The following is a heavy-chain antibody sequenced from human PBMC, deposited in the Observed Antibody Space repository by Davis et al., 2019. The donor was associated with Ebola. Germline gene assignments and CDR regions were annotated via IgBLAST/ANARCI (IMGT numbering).Heavy chain of an antibody. CDR1: GFTFSSYT. Sequence: GGSLRLSCAASGFTFSSYTMNWVRQAPGKGLEWVSYISSSSSTIYYADSVKGRFTISRDNAKNSLYPQMNSLRAEDTAVYYCARDWYGDNYWGQGTLVTVSS. CDR2: ISSSSSTI. V-gene: IGHV3-48*01. CDR3: ARDWYGDNY. D-gene: IGHD4-17*01. J-gene: IGHJ4*02.